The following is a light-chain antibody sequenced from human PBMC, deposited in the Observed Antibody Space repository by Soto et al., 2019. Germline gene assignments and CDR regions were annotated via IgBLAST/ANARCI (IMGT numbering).Light chain of an antibody. CDR2: EVN. Sequence: QSVLTQPASVSGSPGQSITFSCTGTSNDIGGYNYVSWYQQHPGKAPKLMIYEVNKRPSGVPDRFSGSKSGNTASLTVSGLQAEDEADYYCSSYAGSSNVFGTGTKLTVL. J-gene: IGLJ1*01. CDR1: SNDIGGYNY. V-gene: IGLV2-8*01. CDR3: SSYAGSSNV.